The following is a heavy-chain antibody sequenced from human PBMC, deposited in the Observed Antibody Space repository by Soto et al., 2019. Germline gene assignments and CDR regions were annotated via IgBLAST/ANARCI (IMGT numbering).Heavy chain of an antibody. D-gene: IGHD1-1*01. CDR1: GGSISSSSYY. Sequence: SETLSLTCTVSGGSISSSSYYWGWIRQPPGKGLEWIGSIYYSGSTYYNPSLKSRVTISVDTSKNQFSLKLSSVTAADTAVYYCVRDGTKTLRDWFDPWGQGISVTVSS. J-gene: IGHJ5*02. CDR3: VRDGTKTLRDWFDP. V-gene: IGHV4-39*01. CDR2: IYYSGST.